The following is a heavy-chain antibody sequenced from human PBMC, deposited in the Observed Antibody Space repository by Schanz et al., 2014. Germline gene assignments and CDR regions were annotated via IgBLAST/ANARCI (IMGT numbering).Heavy chain of an antibody. D-gene: IGHD6-25*01. Sequence: QVQLQESGPGLVKPSQTLSLTCTVSGGSISSGGYYWSWIRQHPGKGLEWIGYIYDGGSTNYNPSLKSRVTISLHKSKSQFSLTLNAVAAADTAVYYCARDESGLPRSLFVFWGQGTLVTVSS. CDR2: IYDGGST. J-gene: IGHJ4*02. CDR3: ARDESGLPRSLFVF. V-gene: IGHV4-31*03. CDR1: GGSISSGGYY.